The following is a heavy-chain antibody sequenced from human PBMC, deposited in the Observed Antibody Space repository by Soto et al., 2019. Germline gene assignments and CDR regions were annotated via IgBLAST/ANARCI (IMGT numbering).Heavy chain of an antibody. Sequence: GGSLGLACAASGVTVRGKAMDGVRQAPGKGLEWVALIAPDASQIYYADSVKGRFTISRDNSKNTLYLQMDSLRAEDTSLYLCATDIHATWLLNSWGQGTLVTVSS. CDR3: ATDIHATWLLNS. CDR2: IAPDASQI. V-gene: IGHV3-30-3*01. J-gene: IGHJ4*02. D-gene: IGHD2-2*02. CDR1: GVTVRGKA.